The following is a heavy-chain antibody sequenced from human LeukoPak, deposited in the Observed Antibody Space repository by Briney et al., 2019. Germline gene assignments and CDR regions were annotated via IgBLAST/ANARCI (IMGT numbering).Heavy chain of an antibody. V-gene: IGHV3-33*01. D-gene: IGHD1-7*01. CDR2: IWYDGSNK. CDR1: GFTFSRYG. CDR3: ARRGGTSNPNYYYYYMDV. J-gene: IGHJ6*03. Sequence: GGSLRLSCAASGFTFSRYGMHWVRQAPGKGLEWVAVIWYDGSNKYYADSVKGRFTISRDNSKNTLYLQKNSLRAEDTAVYYCARRGGTSNPNYYYYYMDVWGKGTTVTVSS.